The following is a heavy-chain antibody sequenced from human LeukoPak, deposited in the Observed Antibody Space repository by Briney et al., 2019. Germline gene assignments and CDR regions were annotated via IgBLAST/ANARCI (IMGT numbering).Heavy chain of an antibody. CDR2: IYCSGST. J-gene: IGHJ3*02. D-gene: IGHD3-9*01. Sequence: SETLSLTCTVSGGSISSYYWSWIRQPPGKGLEWIGYIYCSGSTNYNPSLKSRVTISVDTSKNQFSLKLSSVTAADTAVYYCARGYYDILTGYYDAFDIWGQGTMVTVSS. V-gene: IGHV4-59*01. CDR3: ARGYYDILTGYYDAFDI. CDR1: GGSISSYY.